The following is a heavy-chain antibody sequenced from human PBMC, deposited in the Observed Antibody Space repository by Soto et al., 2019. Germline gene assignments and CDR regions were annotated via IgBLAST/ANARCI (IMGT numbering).Heavy chain of an antibody. CDR2: ISYDGSNK. CDR1: GFTFSSYG. J-gene: IGHJ4*02. V-gene: IGHV3-30*18. CDR3: AKDEPVYDILTGHPTFDY. D-gene: IGHD3-9*01. Sequence: PGGSLRLSCAASGFTFSSYGMHWVRQAPGKGLEWVAVISYDGSNKYYADSVKGRFTISRDNSKNTLYLQMSSLRAEDTAVYYCAKDEPVYDILTGHPTFDYWGQGTLVTVSS.